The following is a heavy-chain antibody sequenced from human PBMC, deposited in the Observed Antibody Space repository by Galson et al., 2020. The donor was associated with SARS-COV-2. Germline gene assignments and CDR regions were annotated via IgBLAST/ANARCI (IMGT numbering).Heavy chain of an antibody. D-gene: IGHD3-10*01. CDR1: GASISSADYY. Sequence: SETLSLTCTVSGASISSADYYWSWIRQPPGKGLEWIGYIFYSGSTHYNPSLRSRVTTSVDTSKNQFSLKVNSVTAADTAVYYCARERRGRSSGNYNKRYFDYWGQGTPVTVSS. V-gene: IGHV4-30-4*01. J-gene: IGHJ4*02. CDR2: IFYSGST. CDR3: ARERRGRSSGNYNKRYFDY.